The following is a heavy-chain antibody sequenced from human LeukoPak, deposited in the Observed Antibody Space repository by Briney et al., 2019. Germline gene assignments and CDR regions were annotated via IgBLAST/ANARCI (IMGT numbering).Heavy chain of an antibody. J-gene: IGHJ4*02. D-gene: IGHD5-18*01. CDR1: GGSISSSWYY. V-gene: IGHV4-39*01. CDR3: ARRRSGNSYVDY. Sequence: PSESLSLTCTVSGGSISSSWYYWGWIRQPPGKGLEWIGSFYYSGSTYNNPSLKRRVTITVDTSKNQFSLMLSSVTATDTAVYYCARRRSGNSYVDYWGQGTLVTVSS. CDR2: FYYSGST.